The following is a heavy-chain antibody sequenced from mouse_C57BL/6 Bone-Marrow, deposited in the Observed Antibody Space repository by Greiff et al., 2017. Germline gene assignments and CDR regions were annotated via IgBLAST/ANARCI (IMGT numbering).Heavy chain of an antibody. J-gene: IGHJ2*01. CDR1: GYTFTDYY. V-gene: IGHV1-26*01. Sequence: VQLQQSGPELVKPGASVKISCKASGYTFTDYYMNWVKQSHGKSLEWIGDINPNNGGTSYNQKFKGKATLTVDKSSSTAYMELRSLTSEDSAVXYCARGTYWGQGTTLTVAS. CDR2: INPNNGGT. CDR3: ARGTY.